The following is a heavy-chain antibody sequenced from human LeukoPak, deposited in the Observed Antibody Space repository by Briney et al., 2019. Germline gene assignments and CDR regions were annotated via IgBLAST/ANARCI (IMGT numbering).Heavy chain of an antibody. Sequence: GGSLRLSCAASGITFRNAWMSWVRQAPRKGLEWVGRIKSKGDGGTTDYAAPVKGRFTISRDDSQNTLYLQMSSLKTEDTAVYYCSTAGFNWGQGTLVTVSS. V-gene: IGHV3-15*01. CDR1: GITFRNAW. J-gene: IGHJ4*02. CDR2: IKSKGDGGTT. CDR3: STAGFN.